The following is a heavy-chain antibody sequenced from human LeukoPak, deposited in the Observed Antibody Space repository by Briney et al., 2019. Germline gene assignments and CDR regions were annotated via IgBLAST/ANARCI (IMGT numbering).Heavy chain of an antibody. V-gene: IGHV3-33*08. CDR3: ARDSYYYDSSGYSALRLLYYYGMDV. J-gene: IGHJ6*02. D-gene: IGHD3-22*01. Sequence: GGSLTLSCAASGFTFASYAMHWVRLAPCKGLEWVAVICYDGSNKYYADSVKGRFTISRDNSKNSLYLQMNSLRAEDTAVYYCARDSYYYDSSGYSALRLLYYYGMDVWGQGTTVTVSS. CDR1: GFTFASYA. CDR2: ICYDGSNK.